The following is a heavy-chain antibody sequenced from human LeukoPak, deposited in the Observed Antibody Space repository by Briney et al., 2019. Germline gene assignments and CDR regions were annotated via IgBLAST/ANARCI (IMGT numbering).Heavy chain of an antibody. Sequence: SETLSLTCTVSGGSISSYYWSWIRQPPGKGLEWIGYIYYSGSTNYNPSLKSRVTISVDTSKNQFSLKLSSVTAADTAVYYCARHHGAESFSSWGQGTLVTVSS. D-gene: IGHD3-10*01. V-gene: IGHV4-59*08. J-gene: IGHJ5*02. CDR1: GGSISSYY. CDR2: IYYSGST. CDR3: ARHHGAESFSS.